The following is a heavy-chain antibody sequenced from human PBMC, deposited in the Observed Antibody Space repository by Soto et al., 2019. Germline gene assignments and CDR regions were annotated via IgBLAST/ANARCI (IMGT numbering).Heavy chain of an antibody. CDR3: ARGIVVVPVTFDI. J-gene: IGHJ3*02. V-gene: IGHV1-69*05. CDR2: IIPIFGTA. Sequence: SVKVSCKASGGTFSSYAISWVRQAPGQGLEWMGGIIPIFGTANYAQKFQGRVTMTTDTSTSTAYMELRSLRSDDTAVYYCARGIVVVPVTFDIWGQGTMVTVSS. CDR1: GGTFSSYA. D-gene: IGHD2-15*01.